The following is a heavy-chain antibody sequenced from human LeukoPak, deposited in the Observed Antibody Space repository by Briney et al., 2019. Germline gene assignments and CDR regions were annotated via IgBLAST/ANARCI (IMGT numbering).Heavy chain of an antibody. Sequence: GGSLKSCWEGAGDSCTSYWSSWVRQMPGEGREWVGRSDPSDSYTNYSPSFQGHVTISADKSISTAYLQWSSLKASDTAMYYCARHEYDFWSGYHQNSFDPWGQGTLVTVSS. J-gene: IGHJ5*02. CDR1: GDSCTSYW. CDR2: SDPSDSYT. V-gene: IGHV5-10-1*01. D-gene: IGHD3-3*01. CDR3: ARHEYDFWSGYHQNSFDP.